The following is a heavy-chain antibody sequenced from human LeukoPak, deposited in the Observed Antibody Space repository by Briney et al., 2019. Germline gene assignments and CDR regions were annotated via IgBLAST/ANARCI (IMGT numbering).Heavy chain of an antibody. Sequence: SETLSLTCTVSGGSISSYYWGWIRQPPGKGLEWIGSIYYSGSTYYNPSLKSRVTISVDTSKNQFSLKLSSVTAADTAVYYCARDPGRDGYRIKGFNDYWGQGTLVTVSS. CDR3: ARDPGRDGYRIKGFNDY. V-gene: IGHV4-39*07. CDR1: GGSISSYY. D-gene: IGHD5-24*01. J-gene: IGHJ4*02. CDR2: IYYSGST.